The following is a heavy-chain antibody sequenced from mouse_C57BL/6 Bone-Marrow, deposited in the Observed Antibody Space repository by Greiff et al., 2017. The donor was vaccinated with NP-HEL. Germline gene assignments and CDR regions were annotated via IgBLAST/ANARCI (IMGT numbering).Heavy chain of an antibody. Sequence: QVQLQQPGAELVEPGASVKLSCKASGYTFTSYWMHWVKQRPGRGLEWIGRLDPNRGGTKYNEKFKSKAPLTVDKPSSTAYMQLSSLTSEDSAVYYCARTYYSNYVGFAYWGQGTLVTVSA. CDR2: LDPNRGGT. J-gene: IGHJ3*01. CDR3: ARTYYSNYVGFAY. V-gene: IGHV1-72*01. D-gene: IGHD2-5*01. CDR1: GYTFTSYW.